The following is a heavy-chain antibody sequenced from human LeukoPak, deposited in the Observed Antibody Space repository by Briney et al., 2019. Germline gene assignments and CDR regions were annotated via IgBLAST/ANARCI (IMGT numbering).Heavy chain of an antibody. J-gene: IGHJ1*01. D-gene: IGHD3-10*01. Sequence: SQTLSLTCAIYGDSVSSNSGAWNWIRQSPSRGLEWLGRTYYRSKWYNDYAVSVKSRITVNPDTSKNQFSLQLNSVTPEDTAVYFCVRGFGYFQHWGQGTLVTVSS. V-gene: IGHV6-1*01. CDR3: VRGFGYFQH. CDR1: GDSVSSNSGA. CDR2: TYYRSKWYN.